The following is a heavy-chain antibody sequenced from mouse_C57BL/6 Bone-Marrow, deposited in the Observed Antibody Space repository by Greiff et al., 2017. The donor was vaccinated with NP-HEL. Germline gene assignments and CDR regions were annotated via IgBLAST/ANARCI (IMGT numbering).Heavy chain of an antibody. CDR3: ARDVRYYYGSSYDYYAMDY. Sequence: EVKVVESGGGLVKPGGSLKLSCAASGFTFSSYAMSWVRQTPEKRLEWVATISDGGSYTYYPDNVKGRFTISRDNAKNNLYLQMSHLKSEDTAMYYCARDVRYYYGSSYDYYAMDYWGQGTSVTVSS. J-gene: IGHJ4*01. D-gene: IGHD1-1*01. CDR1: GFTFSSYA. V-gene: IGHV5-4*01. CDR2: ISDGGSYT.